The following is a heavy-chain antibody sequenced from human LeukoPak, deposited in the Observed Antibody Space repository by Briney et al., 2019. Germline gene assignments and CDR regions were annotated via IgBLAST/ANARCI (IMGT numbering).Heavy chain of an antibody. J-gene: IGHJ4*02. CDR1: GYTLTELS. V-gene: IGHV1-24*01. Sequence: ASVKVSCKVSGYTLTELSMHWVRQAPGKGLEWMGGFDPEDGETIYAQKFQGRVTMTEDTSTDTAYMELSGLRSEDTAVYYCATGIAVAGKFDYWGQGTLVTVSS. CDR3: ATGIAVAGKFDY. D-gene: IGHD6-19*01. CDR2: FDPEDGET.